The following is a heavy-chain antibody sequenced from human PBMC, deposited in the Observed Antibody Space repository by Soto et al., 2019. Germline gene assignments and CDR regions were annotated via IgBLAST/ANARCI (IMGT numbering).Heavy chain of an antibody. CDR1: GGTFSSYT. CDR3: ARGGAGTNYYYYSMDV. CDR2: IIPILGIA. D-gene: IGHD3-10*01. V-gene: IGHV1-69*02. Sequence: QVQLVQSGAEVKKPGSSVKVSCKASGGTFSSYTISWVRQAPGQGLEWMGRIIPILGIANYAQKFQGRVTITADKSTSTSYRELSSLRSEDTAAYYCARGGAGTNYYYYSMDVWGKGTTVTVSS. J-gene: IGHJ6*03.